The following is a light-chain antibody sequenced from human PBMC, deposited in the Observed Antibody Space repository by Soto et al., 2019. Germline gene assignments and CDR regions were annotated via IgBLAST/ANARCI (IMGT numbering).Light chain of an antibody. CDR2: DVS. J-gene: IGLJ1*01. CDR3: SSYTSSSTYV. Sequence: LPQPASVSGAPGQSITISRTGTSSDVGGYNYVSWYQQHPGKAPKLMIYDVSNRPSGVSNRFSGSKSGNTASLTISGLQAEDEADYYCSSYTSSSTYVFGTGTKVTVL. CDR1: SSDVGGYNY. V-gene: IGLV2-14*01.